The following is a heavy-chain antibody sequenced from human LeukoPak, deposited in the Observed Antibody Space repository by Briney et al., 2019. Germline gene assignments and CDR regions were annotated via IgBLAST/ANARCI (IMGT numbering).Heavy chain of an antibody. CDR1: GGSFGGYY. CDR2: IKQDGSEE. CDR3: ASASLSGSLLPRDY. D-gene: IGHD1-26*01. J-gene: IGHJ4*02. V-gene: IGHV3-7*01. Sequence: ETLSLTCAVYGGSFGGYYWSWVRQAPGKGLEWVANIKQDGSEEYYVDSVKGRFTISRDNAKNSLYLQMSSLRAEDTAVYYCASASLSGSLLPRDYWGQGTLVTVSS.